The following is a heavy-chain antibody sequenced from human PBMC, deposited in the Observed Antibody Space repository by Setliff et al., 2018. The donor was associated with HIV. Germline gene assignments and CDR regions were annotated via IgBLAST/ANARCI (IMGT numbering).Heavy chain of an antibody. D-gene: IGHD5-12*01. V-gene: IGHV4-59*08. CDR2: VFYTGFA. Sequence: PSETLSLTCTVSGDSIRGYYWSWIQQPPGKGLEWMGYVFYTGFAAYNPSLKSRLTISVDTSKSQFSLTLTSVTAADTAVYYCARQMPIPGIAITPVDYWGQGALVTVSS. CDR3: ARQMPIPGIAITPVDY. J-gene: IGHJ4*02. CDR1: GDSIRGYY.